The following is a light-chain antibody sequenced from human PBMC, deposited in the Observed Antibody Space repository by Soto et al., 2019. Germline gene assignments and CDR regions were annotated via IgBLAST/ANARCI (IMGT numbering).Light chain of an antibody. V-gene: IGKV3-20*01. Sequence: LSCWASESVGDYLAWYQQKPGQAPRLLIYGATKRTSGTPDRFSGTGSETAFTLAISRLEPGDFAVYYCQQYVTSPAITFGHGTRLEIK. CDR2: GAT. CDR1: ESVGDY. CDR3: QQYVTSPAIT. J-gene: IGKJ5*01.